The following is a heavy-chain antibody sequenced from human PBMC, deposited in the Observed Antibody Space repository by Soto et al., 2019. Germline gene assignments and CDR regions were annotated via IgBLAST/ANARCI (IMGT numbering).Heavy chain of an antibody. CDR1: GFTFSSYA. CDR2: ISGSGGSK. D-gene: IGHD6-19*01. Sequence: GGSLRLSCAASGFTFSSYAMSWVRQAPGKGLEWVSAISGSGGSKYYGESLKGRFTISIDNSKNTLYLQMNSLRAEDTAVYYCAKEGQWLASRPFDYWGQGTLVTVSS. V-gene: IGHV3-23*01. CDR3: AKEGQWLASRPFDY. J-gene: IGHJ4*02.